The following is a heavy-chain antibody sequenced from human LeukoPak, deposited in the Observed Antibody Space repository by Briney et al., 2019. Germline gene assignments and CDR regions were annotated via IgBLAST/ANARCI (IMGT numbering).Heavy chain of an antibody. Sequence: PGGSLRLSCAPSEFTFSSYWMSWVRQAPGKGLEWVAIIWYDASNKYYADSVKGRFTISKDNSKNSLYLQMNSLRVEDTAVYYWARGGPETRARWWGGGSDDVEASKPYDYWGQGTLVTVSS. CDR3: ARGGPETRARWWGGGSDDVEASKPYDY. CDR1: EFTFSSYW. V-gene: IGHV3-33*08. D-gene: IGHD2-15*01. J-gene: IGHJ4*02. CDR2: IWYDASNK.